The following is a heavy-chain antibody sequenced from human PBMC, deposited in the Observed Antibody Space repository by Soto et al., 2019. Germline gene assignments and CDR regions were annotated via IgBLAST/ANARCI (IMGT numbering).Heavy chain of an antibody. D-gene: IGHD6-13*01. V-gene: IGHV1-69*13. J-gene: IGHJ6*02. CDR1: GGTFSSYA. Sequence: GASVKVSCKASGGTFSSYAISWVRQAPGQGLEWMGGIIPIFGTANYAQKFQGRVTITADESTSTAYMELSSLRSEDTAVYYCARIRAAGAAADPYYYYDMDVWGQGTTVTVSS. CDR3: ARIRAAGAAADPYYYYDMDV. CDR2: IIPIFGTA.